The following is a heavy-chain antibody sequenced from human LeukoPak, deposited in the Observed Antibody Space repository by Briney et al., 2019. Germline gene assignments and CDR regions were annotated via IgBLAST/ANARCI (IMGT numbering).Heavy chain of an antibody. Sequence: SETLSLTCTVSCGSISSSSYYWGWIRQPPGKGLEWIGSIYYSGSAYYNPSLKSRVTISVDTSKNQFSLKLSSVTAADTAVYYCARRASGVTVYNWFDPWGQGTLVTVSS. V-gene: IGHV4-39*01. CDR1: CGSISSSSYY. CDR3: ARRASGVTVYNWFDP. J-gene: IGHJ5*02. CDR2: IYYSGSA. D-gene: IGHD5-18*01.